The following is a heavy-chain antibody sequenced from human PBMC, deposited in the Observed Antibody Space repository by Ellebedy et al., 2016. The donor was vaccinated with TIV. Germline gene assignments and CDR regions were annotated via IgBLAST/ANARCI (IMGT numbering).Heavy chain of an antibody. D-gene: IGHD2-21*01. J-gene: IGHJ3*02. CDR3: TRNVAYDTFDI. CDR1: GFTFSSYW. Sequence: GGSLRLXXAASGFTFSSYWMSWVRQAPGKGLEWVANIKQDGSEKYYVDSVKGRFTISRDNAKNSLYLQMNSLRAEDAAVYYCTRNVAYDTFDIWGPGTVVTVSS. V-gene: IGHV3-7*04. CDR2: IKQDGSEK.